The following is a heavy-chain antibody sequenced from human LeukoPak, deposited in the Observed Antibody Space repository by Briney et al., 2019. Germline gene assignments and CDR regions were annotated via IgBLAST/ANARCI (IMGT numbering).Heavy chain of an antibody. CDR1: GFTFSSYS. CDR2: ISGSSSTV. CDR3: ASLRGH. J-gene: IGHJ4*02. Sequence: GGSLRLSCAASGFTFSSYSMNWVRQAPGKGLEWVSFISGSSSTVSYADSVKGRFTISRDNAKNSLSLQMNSLRVEDTAVYYCASLRGHWGQGTLVTVPS. V-gene: IGHV3-48*04.